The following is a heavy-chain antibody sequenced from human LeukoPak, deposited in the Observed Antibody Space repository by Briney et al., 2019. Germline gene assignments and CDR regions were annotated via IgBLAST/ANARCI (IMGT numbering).Heavy chain of an antibody. CDR2: ISGSGGNT. J-gene: IGHJ4*02. CDR1: GFTFSSNA. CDR3: ATTKQARRYFDY. Sequence: GGSLRLSCAGSGFTFSSNALSWVRQAPGKGLEWVSAISGSGGNTYYADSVRGRFTISRDNSKNTLYLQMNTLRAEDTAVYYCATTKQARRYFDYWGQGTLVTVSS. D-gene: IGHD1-1*01. V-gene: IGHV3-23*01.